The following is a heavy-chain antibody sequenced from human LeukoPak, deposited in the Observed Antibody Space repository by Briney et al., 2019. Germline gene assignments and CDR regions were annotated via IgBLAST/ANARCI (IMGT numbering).Heavy chain of an antibody. D-gene: IGHD2-2*01. Sequence: SETLSLTCAVYGGSFSGYYWSWIRQPPGKGLEWIGEVNHSGSTNYNPSLKSRVTISVDTSKNQFSLKLSSVTAADTAVYYCAGVGGRGYCSSTSCPTTRKYYYYMDVWGKGTTVTVSS. CDR2: VNHSGST. J-gene: IGHJ6*03. V-gene: IGHV4-34*01. CDR1: GGSFSGYY. CDR3: AGVGGRGYCSSTSCPTTRKYYYYMDV.